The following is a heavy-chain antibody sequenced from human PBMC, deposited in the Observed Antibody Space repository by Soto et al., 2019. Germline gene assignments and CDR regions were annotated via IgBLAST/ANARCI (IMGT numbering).Heavy chain of an antibody. CDR1: VFILRDYY. V-gene: IGHV3-11*06. Sequence: GSLRLSGAASVFILRDYYMTWIRQAPGKGLDYISYISSVGTYISYADSVKGRFTISRDNAKNSLSLQLNSLRAEDTGVYFCARLTVTPNYAMDVWGQGTTVTVSS. CDR2: ISSVGTYI. J-gene: IGHJ6*02. D-gene: IGHD4-17*01. CDR3: ARLTVTPNYAMDV.